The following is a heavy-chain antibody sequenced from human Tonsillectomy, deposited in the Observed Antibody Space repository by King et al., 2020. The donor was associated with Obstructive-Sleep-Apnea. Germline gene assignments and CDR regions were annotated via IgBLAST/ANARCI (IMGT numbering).Heavy chain of an antibody. CDR3: ARTTRIIGPTGNYYPMDV. V-gene: IGHV2-70*15. Sequence: HVTLKESGPALVKSTQTLTLTCTFSGFSLSSSGMCVSWLRQPPGKALEWLARVDWDDGKYYSTSLKTRLTISKDTSKNQGVLTMTNMDPVDTATYYFARTTRIIGPTGNYYPMDVWGQGTTVTVSS. CDR2: VDWDDGK. J-gene: IGHJ6*02. D-gene: IGHD1-20*01. CDR1: GFSLSSSGMC.